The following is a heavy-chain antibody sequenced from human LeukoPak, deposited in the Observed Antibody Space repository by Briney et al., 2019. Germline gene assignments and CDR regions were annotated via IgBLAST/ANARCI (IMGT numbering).Heavy chain of an antibody. CDR1: GFTFGGYG. D-gene: IGHD1-14*01. Sequence: GRSLRLSCAGSGFTFGGYGMHWFRQTPGKGLEWVAVIAYDGSRAFYADTVKGRFTISRDNSKNTMSVQMDDLRAEDTAVYYCTRYNNDHFDYWGQGTLVTVSS. V-gene: IGHV3-33*01. J-gene: IGHJ4*02. CDR3: TRYNNDHFDY. CDR2: IAYDGSRA.